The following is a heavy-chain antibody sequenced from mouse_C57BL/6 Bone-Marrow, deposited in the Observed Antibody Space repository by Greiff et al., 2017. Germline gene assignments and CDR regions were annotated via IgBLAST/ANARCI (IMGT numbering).Heavy chain of an antibody. CDR3: SRALPNFPLYYYHSTSYAIHY. D-gene: IGHD1-1*01. V-gene: IGHV5-4*01. CDR2: ISDGGSYT. J-gene: IGHJ4*01. Sequence: EVQLVESGGGLVKPGGSLKLSCAASGFTFSSYAMSWVRQTPEQRLEWVATISDGGSYTYYPDNVKGRFTISRDNAKNNLYLQMSHLKSEDTAMYYCSRALPNFPLYYYHSTSYAIHYWGQCTSVPASS. CDR1: GFTFSSYA.